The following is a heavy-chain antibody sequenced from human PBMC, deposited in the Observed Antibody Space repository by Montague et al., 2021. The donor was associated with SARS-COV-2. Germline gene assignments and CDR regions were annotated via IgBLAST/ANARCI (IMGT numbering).Heavy chain of an antibody. Sequence: SLRLSCAASGFAFRTKYLTWVRQAPGKGLEWVSVTYDGGDATYYADSVKGRFTVSRDDSKNTLFLQMSGLRAEDTAVYYCARRSAVPGSFDFWGQGTLVTVSS. J-gene: IGHJ4*02. CDR2: TYDGGDAT. D-gene: IGHD3-3*01. CDR3: ARRSAVPGSFDF. CDR1: GFAFRTKY. V-gene: IGHV3-53*01.